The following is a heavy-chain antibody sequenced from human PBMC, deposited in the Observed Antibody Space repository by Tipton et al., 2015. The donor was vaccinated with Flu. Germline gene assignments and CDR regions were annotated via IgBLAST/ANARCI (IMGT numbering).Heavy chain of an antibody. J-gene: IGHJ4*02. CDR1: AYSISSGFY. CDR3: GRGEQHLGTIDY. Sequence: LRLSCAVSAYSISSGFYWGWIRQPPGKGLEWIGSIYHSGSTYYNPSLKSRVTMSVDTSKNQFSLKLSSVTAADTAVYYCGRGEQHLGTIDYWGQGTLVTVSS. CDR2: IYHSGST. D-gene: IGHD6-13*01. V-gene: IGHV4-38-2*01.